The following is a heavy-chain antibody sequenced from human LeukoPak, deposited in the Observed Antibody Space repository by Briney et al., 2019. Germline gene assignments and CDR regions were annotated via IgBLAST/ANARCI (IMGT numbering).Heavy chain of an antibody. J-gene: IGHJ4*02. CDR2: ISGSGGST. V-gene: IGHV3-23*01. CDR1: GLTFTNYA. Sequence: GGSLRLSCAASGLTFTNYAMSWVRQAPGKGLEWVSGISGSGGSTYYADSVKGRFTISRDNSRNTLYLQMNSLRAEDTAVYYCAKDQDYYDSGGIDYWGQGTLVTVSS. D-gene: IGHD3-10*01. CDR3: AKDQDYYDSGGIDY.